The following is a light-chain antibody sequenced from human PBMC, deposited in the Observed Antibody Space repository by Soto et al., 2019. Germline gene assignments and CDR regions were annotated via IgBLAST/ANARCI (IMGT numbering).Light chain of an antibody. J-gene: IGLJ2*01. Sequence: QSALTHPASVSGSPGQSITISCTGTSSDVGGYNYVSWYQQHPGKAPKLMIYEVSNRPSGVYNRFSCSKSSNTASLTISGLQAEDEADYYCSSYTSSSTVVFGGGTKLTVL. CDR2: EVS. CDR1: SSDVGGYNY. V-gene: IGLV2-14*01. CDR3: SSYTSSSTVV.